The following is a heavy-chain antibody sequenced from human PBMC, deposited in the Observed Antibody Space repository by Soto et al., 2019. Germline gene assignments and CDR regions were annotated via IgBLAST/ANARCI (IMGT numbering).Heavy chain of an antibody. D-gene: IGHD2-15*01. Sequence: GSLRLSCAASGFTFSDYYMSWIRQAPGKGLEWVSYISSSSYTNYADSVKGRFTTSRDNAKNSLYLQMNSLRAEDTAVYYCAAHCSGGSCYSFDYWGQGTLVTVSS. V-gene: IGHV3-11*06. CDR2: ISSSSYT. CDR3: AAHCSGGSCYSFDY. J-gene: IGHJ4*02. CDR1: GFTFSDYY.